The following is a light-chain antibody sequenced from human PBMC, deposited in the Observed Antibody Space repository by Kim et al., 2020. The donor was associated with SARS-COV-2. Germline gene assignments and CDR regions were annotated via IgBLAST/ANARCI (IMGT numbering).Light chain of an antibody. J-gene: IGKJ1*01. CDR2: ETS. CDR1: QSIPRW. V-gene: IGKV1-5*03. CDR3: QQYGSYPWT. Sequence: DIQMTQSPSTLSASLGDRVTITCRASQSIPRWLAWNQQKPGKAPKLLIYETSNLEGGVPSRFSGSGSGTEFTLTISSLQPDDFATYYCQQYGSYPWTFGQGTKVDIK.